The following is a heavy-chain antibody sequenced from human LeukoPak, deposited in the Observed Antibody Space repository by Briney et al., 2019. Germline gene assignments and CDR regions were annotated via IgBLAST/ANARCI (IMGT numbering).Heavy chain of an antibody. V-gene: IGHV4-59*08. CDR1: GGSMDIYY. J-gene: IGHJ3*02. Sequence: SETLSLTCTVSGGSMDIYYWSWIRQPPGKGLEWIGYIYYSGSTNYNHSLKTRVTIFLDTSKNKFSLQLSSVTAADTAVYYCARQRLGYDTSAYHANDAFDIWGLGTVVTVSS. D-gene: IGHD3-22*01. CDR2: IYYSGST. CDR3: ARQRLGYDTSAYHANDAFDI.